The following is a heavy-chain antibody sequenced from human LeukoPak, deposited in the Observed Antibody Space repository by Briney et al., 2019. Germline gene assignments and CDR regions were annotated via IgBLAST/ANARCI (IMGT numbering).Heavy chain of an antibody. CDR2: IKSKTDGGTT. CDR1: GFTFSNAW. Sequence: AGGSLRLSCAASGFTFSNAWMSWVRQAPGKGLEWVGRIKSKTDGGTTDYAAPVKGRFTISRDDSKNTLYLQMNSLKTEDTAVYYCTTAGYDYVWGSYRYTFDYWGQGTLVTVSS. D-gene: IGHD3-16*02. V-gene: IGHV3-15*01. CDR3: TTAGYDYVWGSYRYTFDY. J-gene: IGHJ4*02.